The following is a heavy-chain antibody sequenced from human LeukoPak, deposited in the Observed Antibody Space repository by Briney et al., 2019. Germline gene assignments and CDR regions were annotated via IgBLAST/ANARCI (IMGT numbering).Heavy chain of an antibody. D-gene: IGHD1-26*01. Sequence: GGSLRLSCAASGFTFSSYVMNWVRQAPGKGLEWVSTISGSGGTTKYGDSVKGRFTISRDNSRNTLYLQMSTLRPEDTAVYFCAKSIGGPTDPLDYWGQGTLVTVSS. V-gene: IGHV3-23*01. CDR2: ISGSGGTT. CDR3: AKSIGGPTDPLDY. CDR1: GFTFSSYV. J-gene: IGHJ4*02.